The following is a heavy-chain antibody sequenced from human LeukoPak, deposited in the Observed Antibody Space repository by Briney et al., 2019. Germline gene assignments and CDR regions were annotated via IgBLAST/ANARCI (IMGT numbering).Heavy chain of an antibody. CDR2: ISGSGGST. D-gene: IGHD5-24*01. CDR3: AKDLYGANWYYFDY. V-gene: IGHV3-23*01. Sequence: GGSLRLSCAASRFTFNSYAMSWVRQAPGKGLEWVSGISGSGGSTYYADSVKGRFTISRDISKNTLYLQMNSLRADDTAVYYCAKDLYGANWYYFDYWGQGTLVTVSS. J-gene: IGHJ4*02. CDR1: RFTFNSYA.